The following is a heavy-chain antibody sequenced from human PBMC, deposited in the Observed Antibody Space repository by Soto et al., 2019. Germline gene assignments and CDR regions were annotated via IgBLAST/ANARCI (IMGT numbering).Heavy chain of an antibody. D-gene: IGHD6-6*01. CDR1: GGSISSSSYY. J-gene: IGHJ4*02. CDR3: ARLPWLAARREFDY. CDR2: IYYSGST. V-gene: IGHV4-39*01. Sequence: QLQLQESGPGLVKPSETLSLTCTVSGGSISSSSYYWGWIRQPPGKGLEWIGSIYYSGSTYYNPSLKSRVTISVDTSKNQFSLKLSSVTAADTAVYYCARLPWLAARREFDYWGQGTLVTVSS.